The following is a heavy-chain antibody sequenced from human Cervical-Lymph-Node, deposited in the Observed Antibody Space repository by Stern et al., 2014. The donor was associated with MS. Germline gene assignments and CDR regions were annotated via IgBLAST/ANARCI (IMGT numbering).Heavy chain of an antibody. CDR1: GYTFTTYW. Sequence: EVQLVESGAEVKKPGESLKISCKGSGYTFTTYWIGWVRQMPGKGLEWMGVIYPGDSETGYSPSFQGQVTISADKSISTAYLQWSSLKASDTAMYYCARHPRYCSGGSCYKFDFYYAMDVWGQGTTVTVSS. CDR3: ARHPRYCSGGSCYKFDFYYAMDV. CDR2: IYPGDSET. J-gene: IGHJ6*02. D-gene: IGHD2-15*01. V-gene: IGHV5-51*01.